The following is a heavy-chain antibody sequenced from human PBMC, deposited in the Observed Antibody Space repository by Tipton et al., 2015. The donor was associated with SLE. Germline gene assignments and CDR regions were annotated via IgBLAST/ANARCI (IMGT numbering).Heavy chain of an antibody. J-gene: IGHJ4*02. Sequence: QVQLVQSRAEVKKPGASVKVSCKASGYTFTRYGISWVRQAPGQGLEWMGRISAYNGNTNYAQKLQGRVTMTTDTSTRTAYMERGSLTSDDTAVYYCARDPAYDDIWGSYRSPIDYWGQGTLVIVSS. CDR3: ARDPAYDDIWGSYRSPIDY. CDR1: GYTFTRYG. CDR2: ISAYNGNT. V-gene: IGHV1-18*01. D-gene: IGHD3-16*02.